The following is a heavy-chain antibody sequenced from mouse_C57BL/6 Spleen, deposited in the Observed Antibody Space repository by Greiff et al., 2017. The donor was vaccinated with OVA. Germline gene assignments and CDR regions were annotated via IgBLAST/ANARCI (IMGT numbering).Heavy chain of an antibody. CDR1: GFTFSDYG. V-gene: IGHV5-17*01. CDR2: ISSGSSTI. J-gene: IGHJ4*01. CDR3: ARGAYYDYPYAMDY. Sequence: EVMLVESGGGLVKPGGSLKLSCAASGFTFSDYGMHWVRQAPEKGLEWVACISSGSSTIYYADTVKGRFTISRDNAKNTLFLQMTSLRSEDTAMYYCARGAYYDYPYAMDYWGQGTSVTVSS. D-gene: IGHD2-4*01.